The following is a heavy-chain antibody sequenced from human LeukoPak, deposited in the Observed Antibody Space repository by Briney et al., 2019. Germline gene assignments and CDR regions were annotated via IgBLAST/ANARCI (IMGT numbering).Heavy chain of an antibody. CDR3: ARVLPLAQSIAAAGTPRGGAFDI. V-gene: IGHV1-69*13. J-gene: IGHJ3*02. D-gene: IGHD6-13*01. CDR1: GYTFTSYY. Sequence: ASVKVSCKASGYTFTSYYMHWVRQAPGQGLEWMGGIIPIFGTANYAQKFQGRVTITADESTSTAYMELSSLRSDDTAVYYCARVLPLAQSIAAAGTPRGGAFDIWGQGTMVTVSS. CDR2: IIPIFGTA.